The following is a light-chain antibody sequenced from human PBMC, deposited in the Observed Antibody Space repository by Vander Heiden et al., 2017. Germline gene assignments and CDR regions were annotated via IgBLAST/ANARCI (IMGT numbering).Light chain of an antibody. CDR1: KLGDKY. V-gene: IGLV3-1*01. J-gene: IGLJ2*01. Sequence: SYELTQPPSVSVSPGQPASITCSGDKLGDKYACWYQQKPGQSPVLVIYQDSKRPSGIPERFSGSNSGNTATLTISGTQAMDEADYYCQAWDSSNAVVFGGGTKLTVL. CDR3: QAWDSSNAVV. CDR2: QDS.